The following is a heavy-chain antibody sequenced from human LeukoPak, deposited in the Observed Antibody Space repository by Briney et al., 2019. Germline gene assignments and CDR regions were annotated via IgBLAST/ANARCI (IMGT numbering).Heavy chain of an antibody. CDR1: GFTFSSYA. D-gene: IGHD2-2*01. Sequence: GGSLRLSCAASGFTFSSYAMSWVRQAPGEGLEWVSAISGSGGSTYYADSVKGRFTISRDNSKNTLYLQVNSLRAEDTAVYYCAKEGYCSSTSCPEVYYYYYGMDVWGQGTTVTVSS. CDR3: AKEGYCSSTSCPEVYYYYYGMDV. J-gene: IGHJ6*02. V-gene: IGHV3-23*01. CDR2: ISGSGGST.